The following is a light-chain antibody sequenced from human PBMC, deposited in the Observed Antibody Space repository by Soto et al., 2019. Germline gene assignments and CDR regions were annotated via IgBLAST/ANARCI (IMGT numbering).Light chain of an antibody. CDR1: QSVSSNY. V-gene: IGKV3-20*01. J-gene: IGKJ1*01. CDR3: QKYSSSFWT. CDR2: GAS. Sequence: EIVLTQSPGTLSLSPGERATLSCRASQSVSSNYLAWYQQKPGQAPRLLIYGASSRATGIPDRFSGSGSGTDFTLTISRLEPEDFAMYYCQKYSSSFWTFGQGTKVEIK.